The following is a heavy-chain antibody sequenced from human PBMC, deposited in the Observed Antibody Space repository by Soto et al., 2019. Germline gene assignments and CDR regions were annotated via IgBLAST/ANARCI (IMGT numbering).Heavy chain of an antibody. CDR2: VSHRGTA. CDR3: ARIHWSQSSLDY. J-gene: IGHJ4*02. CDR1: GGSIDSTDYS. D-gene: IGHD6-19*01. V-gene: IGHV4-30-2*01. Sequence: SETLSLTCAVSGGSIDSTDYSLTWIRQPPGKGLEWIGYVSHRGTAYSIPSLKGRPTLSMDSSQTQFSLKLTSVTAADSAVYYCARIHWSQSSLDYWGRGILVTVSS.